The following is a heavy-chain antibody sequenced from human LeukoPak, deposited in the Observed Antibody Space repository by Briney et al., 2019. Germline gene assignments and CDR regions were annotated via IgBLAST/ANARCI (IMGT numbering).Heavy chain of an antibody. CDR2: INSDAITT. V-gene: IGHV3-74*01. CDR1: GFTFSNHW. D-gene: IGHD3-22*01. J-gene: IGHJ4*02. Sequence: GGSLRLSCAASGFTFSNHWMHWVRQAPGKGLEWVSRINSDAITTTYADSVKGRFTISRDNSKNTLYLQMDSLRAEDTAVYYCARARNNYDSSGYSALDCWGQGTLVTVSS. CDR3: ARARNNYDSSGYSALDC.